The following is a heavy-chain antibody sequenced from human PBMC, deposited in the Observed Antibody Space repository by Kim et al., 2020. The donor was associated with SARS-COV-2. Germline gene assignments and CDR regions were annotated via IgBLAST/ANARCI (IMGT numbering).Heavy chain of an antibody. D-gene: IGHD6-19*01. CDR2: INHSGST. Sequence: SETLSLTCAVYGGSFSGYYWSWIRQPPGKGLEWIGEINHSGSTNYNPSLKSRVTISVDTSKNQFSLKLSSVTAADTAVYYCARARAVAALGDAFDIWGQG. CDR3: ARARAVAALGDAFDI. V-gene: IGHV4-34*01. J-gene: IGHJ3*02. CDR1: GGSFSGYY.